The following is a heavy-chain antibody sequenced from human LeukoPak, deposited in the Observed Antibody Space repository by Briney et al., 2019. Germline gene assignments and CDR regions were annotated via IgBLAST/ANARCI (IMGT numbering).Heavy chain of an antibody. CDR1: GGSISSSNW. CDR3: ARALAYSRLDY. Sequence: ETLSLTCAVSGGSISSSNWWSWVRQPPGKGLEWVASINPDGDKKYSADSVKGRFTISRDNAENSLYLQMNSLRVEDTAFYYCARALAYSRLDYWGQGMLVTVSS. D-gene: IGHD5-18*01. V-gene: IGHV3-7*01. CDR2: INPDGDKK. J-gene: IGHJ4*02.